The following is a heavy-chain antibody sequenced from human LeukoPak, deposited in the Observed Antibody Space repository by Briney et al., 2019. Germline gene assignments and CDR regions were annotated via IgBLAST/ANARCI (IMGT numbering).Heavy chain of an antibody. CDR2: MNPNSGNT. CDR1: DYTFSNFG. Sequence: ASVKVSCKASDYTFSNFGITWVRQAPGQGLEWMGWMNPNSGNTGYAQKFQGRVTMTRNTSISTAYMELSSLRSEDTAVYYCARGPLAVADNFDYWGQGTLVTVSS. J-gene: IGHJ4*02. V-gene: IGHV1-8*02. CDR3: ARGPLAVADNFDY. D-gene: IGHD6-19*01.